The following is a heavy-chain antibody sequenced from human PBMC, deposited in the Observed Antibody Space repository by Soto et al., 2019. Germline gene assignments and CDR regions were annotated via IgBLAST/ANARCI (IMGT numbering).Heavy chain of an antibody. Sequence: PGGSLRLSCAASGFTFSSCWMHWVRQAPGKGLVWVSRINSDGSSTSYADSVKGRFTISRDNAKNTLYLQMNSLRAEDTAVYYCARVVGSTSYYYYFMDVWGKGTSVTVSS. CDR1: GFTFSSCW. J-gene: IGHJ6*03. CDR2: INSDGSST. CDR3: ARVVGSTSYYYYFMDV. D-gene: IGHD1-26*01. V-gene: IGHV3-74*01.